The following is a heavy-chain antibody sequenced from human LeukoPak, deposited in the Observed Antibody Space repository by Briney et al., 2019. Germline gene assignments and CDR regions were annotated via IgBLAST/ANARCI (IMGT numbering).Heavy chain of an antibody. V-gene: IGHV3-74*01. CDR2: INSDGSTT. CDR3: AKDFIYGGWGNAFDI. Sequence: PGGSLRLSCAAPGFTLNGYWMHWVRQAPGRGLVWVSRINSDGSTTSYADSVKGRFTISRDNSKNTLYLQMNSLRAEDTAVYYCAKDFIYGGWGNAFDIWGQGTMVTVSS. D-gene: IGHD3-16*01. J-gene: IGHJ3*02. CDR1: GFTLNGYW.